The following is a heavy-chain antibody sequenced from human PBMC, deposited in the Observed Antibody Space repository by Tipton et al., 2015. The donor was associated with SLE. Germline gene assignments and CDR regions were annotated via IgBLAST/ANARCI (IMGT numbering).Heavy chain of an antibody. CDR1: GFTLSVYG. V-gene: IGHV3-21*01. CDR3: ARYTGSYRDY. Sequence: SLRLSCVAPGFTLSVYGMNWVRQAPGKGLEWGSFISNTSSYTFYADSVKGRFTISRDNAKNSLYLQMNSLRVEDTAVYYCARYTGSYRDYWGQGTLVTVSA. J-gene: IGHJ4*02. D-gene: IGHD1-26*01. CDR2: ISNTSSYT.